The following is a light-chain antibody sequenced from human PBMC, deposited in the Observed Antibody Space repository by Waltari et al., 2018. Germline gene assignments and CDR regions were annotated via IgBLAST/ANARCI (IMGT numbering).Light chain of an antibody. CDR1: SGDVGGNDY. CDR3: TSYVDSDNLI. Sequence: QSALTQPPSASGSPGQSVTTPCTGTSGDVGGNDYVAWYHQTPGKAPKSLIYEVNKRPSGVPDRFSGSKSGNTASLTVSGLQAEDEADYYCTSYVDSDNLIFGIGTKVTVL. J-gene: IGLJ1*01. V-gene: IGLV2-8*01. CDR2: EVN.